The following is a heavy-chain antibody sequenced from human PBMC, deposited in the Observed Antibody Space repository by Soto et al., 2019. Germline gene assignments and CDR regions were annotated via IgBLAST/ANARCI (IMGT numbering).Heavy chain of an antibody. D-gene: IGHD2-15*01. V-gene: IGHV4-39*01. Sequence: SETLSLTCSVSGAPISSNDYFWAGIRHPPGRGLEFIASMHASGGTYHASSLKSRATMSLDTSKDQFSLKLQSVTAADTGTYYCAAVVVGATRHSDVDHWGQGTLVTVSS. CDR1: GAPISSNDYF. CDR3: AAVVVGATRHSDVDH. CDR2: MHASGGT. J-gene: IGHJ4*02.